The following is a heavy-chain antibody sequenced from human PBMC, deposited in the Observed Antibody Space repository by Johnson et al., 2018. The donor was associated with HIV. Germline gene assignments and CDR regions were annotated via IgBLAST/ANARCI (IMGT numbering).Heavy chain of an antibody. CDR1: GFTFSSYW. Sequence: VQLVESGGGLVQPGGSLRLSCAASGFTFSSYWMSWVRQAPGKGLEWVANIKQDGSEKYYVDSVKGRFNISRDNAKNTLYLQMNSLRAEDTAVYYCARYKLDPHAGGDAFDIWGQGTMVTVSS. V-gene: IGHV3-7*01. J-gene: IGHJ3*02. D-gene: IGHD1-1*01. CDR2: IKQDGSEK. CDR3: ARYKLDPHAGGDAFDI.